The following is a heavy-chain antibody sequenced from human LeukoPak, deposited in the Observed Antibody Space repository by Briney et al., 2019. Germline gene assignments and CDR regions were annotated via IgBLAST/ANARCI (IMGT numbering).Heavy chain of an antibody. CDR3: ARDYYDSSGYYQPPQGY. J-gene: IGHJ4*02. CDR2: IKADGGEK. D-gene: IGHD3-22*01. Sequence: PGGSLRLSCAASGFTFSTYWMNWFRQTPGKGLEWVAKIKADGGEKDHVASVKGRFTISRDNAKNSLYLQMNSLRAEDTAVYYCARDYYDSSGYYQPPQGYWGQGTLVTVSS. CDR1: GFTFSTYW. V-gene: IGHV3-7*01.